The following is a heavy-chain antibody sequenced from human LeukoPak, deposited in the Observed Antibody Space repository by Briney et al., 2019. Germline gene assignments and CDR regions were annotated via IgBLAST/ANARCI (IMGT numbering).Heavy chain of an antibody. CDR3: AKGGGGWYHDAFDI. V-gene: IGHV3-9*03. CDR1: GFTFDDYA. CDR2: ISWNSGGI. D-gene: IGHD6-19*01. Sequence: GRSLRLSCAASGFTFDDYAMHWVRQAPGKGQEWVSGISWNSGGIGYADSVKGRFTISRDNAKNSLYLQMNSLRAEDMALYYCAKGGGGWYHDAFDIWGQGTMVTVSS. J-gene: IGHJ3*02.